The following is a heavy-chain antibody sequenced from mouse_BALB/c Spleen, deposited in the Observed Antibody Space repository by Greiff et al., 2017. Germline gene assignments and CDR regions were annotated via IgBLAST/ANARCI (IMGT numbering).Heavy chain of an antibody. CDR2: ISDGGSYT. Sequence: VQLKESGGGLVKPGGSLKLSCAASGFTFSDYYMYWVRQTPEKRLEWVATISDGGSYTYYPDSVKGRFTISRDNAKNNLYLQMSSLKSEDTAMYYWARGESSTAVVAPTGYWGEGTTLTVSS. J-gene: IGHJ2*01. CDR3: ARGESSTAVVAPTGY. CDR1: GFTFSDYY. V-gene: IGHV5-4*02. D-gene: IGHD1-1*01.